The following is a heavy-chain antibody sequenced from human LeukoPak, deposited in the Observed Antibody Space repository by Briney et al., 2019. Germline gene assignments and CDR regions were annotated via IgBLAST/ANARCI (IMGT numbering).Heavy chain of an antibody. V-gene: IGHV4-39*07. CDR1: GGSISSSSYY. CDR3: ARGFWSRYYDY. Sequence: SETLSLTCTVSGGSISSSSYYWGWIRQPPGKGLEWLGIIYYSGSTSYNPSLKSRVTISVDSSKNQFSLRLSSVTAADTAVYYCARGFWSRYYDYWGQGTLVTVSS. D-gene: IGHD2-8*02. CDR2: IYYSGST. J-gene: IGHJ4*02.